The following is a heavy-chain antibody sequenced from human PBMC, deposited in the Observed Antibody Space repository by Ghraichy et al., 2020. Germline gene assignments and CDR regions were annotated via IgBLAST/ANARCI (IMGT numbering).Heavy chain of an antibody. D-gene: IGHD3-22*01. J-gene: IGHJ4*02. V-gene: IGHV3-30*04. CDR2: ISYDGSNK. CDR1: GFTFSSYA. CDR3: ARDHLPVITLWAFDY. Sequence: GGSLRLSCAASGFTFSSYAMHWVRQAPGKGLEWVAVISYDGSNKYYADSVKGRFTISRDNSKNTLYLQMNSLRAEDTAVYYCARDHLPVITLWAFDYWGQGTLVTGSS.